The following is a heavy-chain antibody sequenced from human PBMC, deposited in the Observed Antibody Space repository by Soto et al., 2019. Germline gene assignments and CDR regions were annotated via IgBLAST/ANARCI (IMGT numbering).Heavy chain of an antibody. Sequence: GASVKVSCKASGYTFPSYYMHWVRQAPGQELEWMGMIKPTGGSTSYAQKFQGRVTMTRDTSTSPVSMELSSLTSEDTAVYYCARTFSDRRPSDYWGQGILGTGSS. V-gene: IGHV1-46*01. D-gene: IGHD6-25*01. CDR1: GYTFPSYY. CDR2: IKPTGGST. J-gene: IGHJ4*02. CDR3: ARTFSDRRPSDY.